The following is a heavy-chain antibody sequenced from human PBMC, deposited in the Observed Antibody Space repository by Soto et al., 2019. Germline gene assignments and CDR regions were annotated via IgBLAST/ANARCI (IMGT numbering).Heavy chain of an antibody. D-gene: IGHD3-10*01. Sequence: PGGSLRLSCAASGFTFSSYWMHWVRQAPGKGLVWVSRINSDGSSTSYADSVKGRFTISRDNAKNTLYLQMNSLRAEDTAVYYCARAAQITMVRGVARRIIDYWGQGTLVTVSS. J-gene: IGHJ4*02. V-gene: IGHV3-74*01. CDR1: GFTFSSYW. CDR2: INSDGSST. CDR3: ARAAQITMVRGVARRIIDY.